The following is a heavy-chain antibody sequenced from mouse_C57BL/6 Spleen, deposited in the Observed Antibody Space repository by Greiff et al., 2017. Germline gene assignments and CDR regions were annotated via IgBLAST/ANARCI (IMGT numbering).Heavy chain of an antibody. CDR3: AREGHYSNSLDY. J-gene: IGHJ2*01. Sequence: EVKLMESEGGLVQPGRSMKLSCTASGFTFSDYYMAWVRQVPEKGLEWVANINYDGSSTYYLDSLKSRFIISRDNAKNILYLQMSSLKSEDTATYYCAREGHYSNSLDYWGQGTTLTVSS. CDR2: INYDGSST. CDR1: GFTFSDYY. V-gene: IGHV5-16*01. D-gene: IGHD2-5*01.